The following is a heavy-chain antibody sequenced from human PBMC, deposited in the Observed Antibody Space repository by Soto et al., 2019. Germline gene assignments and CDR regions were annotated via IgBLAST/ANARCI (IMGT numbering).Heavy chain of an antibody. CDR3: ARDGIAVAADTYYGMDV. V-gene: IGHV1-18*01. CDR1: GYTLTGDV. D-gene: IGHD6-19*01. Sequence: DSVKVSCKGVGYTLTGDVISWGRQATGQGLEWMGWISVYNGNTNYAQKFQGRVTMTTDTSTSTAYMELRSLRSNDTAVYYCARDGIAVAADTYYGMDVWGQGTTVTVSS. J-gene: IGHJ6*02. CDR2: ISVYNGNT.